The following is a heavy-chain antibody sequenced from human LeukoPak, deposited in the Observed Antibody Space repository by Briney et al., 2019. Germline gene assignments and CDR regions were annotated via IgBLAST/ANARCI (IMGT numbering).Heavy chain of an antibody. CDR3: ARVGTYYRSLDS. CDR2: IYHSGGT. D-gene: IGHD3-10*01. V-gene: IGHV4-59*01. CDR1: GGSINDAS. Sequence: SETLSLTCTVSGGSINDASWNWIRKPPGQGLEWIGYIYHSGGTNYNPSLKSRVSISLDTSKNQFSLKLSSVTAADTAVYYCARVGTYYRSLDSWGQGTLVTVSS. J-gene: IGHJ4*02.